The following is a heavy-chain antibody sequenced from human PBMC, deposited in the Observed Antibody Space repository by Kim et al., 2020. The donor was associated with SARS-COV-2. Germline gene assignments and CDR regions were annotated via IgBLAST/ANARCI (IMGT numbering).Heavy chain of an antibody. Sequence: SETLSLTCTVSGVSISSGGFYWSWIRQHPGKGLEWIGYIYYSGSTYYNPSLKSRVTISVDTSKNQFSLKLSSVTAADTAVYYCARGPSLSGYEYYFDYWGQGTPVTVSS. CDR3: ARGPSLSGYEYYFDY. CDR2: IYYSGST. D-gene: IGHD5-12*01. V-gene: IGHV4-31*03. J-gene: IGHJ4*02. CDR1: GVSISSGGFY.